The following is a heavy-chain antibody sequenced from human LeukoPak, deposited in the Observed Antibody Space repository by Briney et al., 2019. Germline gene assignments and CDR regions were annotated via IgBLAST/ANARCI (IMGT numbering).Heavy chain of an antibody. J-gene: IGHJ4*02. V-gene: IGHV3-30*04. CDR2: ISYDGSNK. D-gene: IGHD6-19*01. Sequence: GRSLRLSCAASGFTFSSYAMHWVRQAPGKGLEWVAVISYDGSNKYYADSVKGRFTISRDNSKNTLYLQMNSLRAEDTAVYYCAISPVAGTGWFDYWGQGTLVTVSS. CDR3: AISPVAGTGWFDY. CDR1: GFTFSSYA.